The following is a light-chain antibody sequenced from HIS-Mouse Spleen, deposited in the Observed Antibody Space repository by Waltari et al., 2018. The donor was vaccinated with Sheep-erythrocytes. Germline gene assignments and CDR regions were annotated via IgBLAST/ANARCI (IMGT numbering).Light chain of an antibody. CDR1: QDISNY. J-gene: IGKJ4*01. CDR3: QQYDNLLT. CDR2: DAS. V-gene: IGKV1-33*01. Sequence: DIHMTQSPSSLSASVGDRVTITCQASQDISNYLNWYQQKPGKAPKLLIYDASNLETGVPSRFSGSGYGTDFTFTISSLQPEDIATYYCQQYDNLLTFGGGTKVEIK.